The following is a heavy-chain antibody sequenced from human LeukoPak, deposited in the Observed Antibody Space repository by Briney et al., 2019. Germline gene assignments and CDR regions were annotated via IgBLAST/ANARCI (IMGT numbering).Heavy chain of an antibody. CDR3: ARHDFWSGFKGGDY. V-gene: IGHV3-7*03. Sequence: GGSLRLSCAASGFPFSTYWMSWVRQAPGKGLEWVANINQDGTEKYYVDSVKGRFSISRDNAKNSLYLQMNSLRAEDTAFYYCARHDFWSGFKGGDYWGQGTLVTVSS. D-gene: IGHD3-3*01. J-gene: IGHJ4*02. CDR1: GFPFSTYW. CDR2: INQDGTEK.